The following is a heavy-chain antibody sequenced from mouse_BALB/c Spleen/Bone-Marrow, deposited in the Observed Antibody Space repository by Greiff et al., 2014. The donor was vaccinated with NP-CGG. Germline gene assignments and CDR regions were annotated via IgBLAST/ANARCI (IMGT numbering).Heavy chain of an antibody. CDR1: GFTFSSFG. Sequence: EVKLMESGGGLVQPGGSRKLSCAASGFTFSSFGMHWIRQAPEKGLEWVAYISNGSNTIYYEDTVKGRFTISRDNPKNTLFLQMTSLRSEDTAMYYCARGGTMITAGPFAYWGQGTLVTVSA. CDR2: ISNGSNTI. J-gene: IGHJ3*01. V-gene: IGHV5-17*02. D-gene: IGHD2-4*01. CDR3: ARGGTMITAGPFAY.